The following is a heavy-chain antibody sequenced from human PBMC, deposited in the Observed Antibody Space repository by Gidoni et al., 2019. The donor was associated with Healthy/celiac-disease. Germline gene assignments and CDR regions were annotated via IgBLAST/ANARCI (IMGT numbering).Heavy chain of an antibody. CDR3: ARERNRGVIID. CDR2: IWYDGSNK. CDR1: GFTFSSYG. Sequence: VQLLDSGGGVVQPGRSLRLSCAASGFTFSSYGMHWVRQAPGKGLEWVAVIWYDGSNKYYADSVKGRFTISRENSKNTLYMKMNSLRAEDTAVYYCARERNRGVIIDWGQGTLVTVS. J-gene: IGHJ4*02. V-gene: IGHV3-33*01. D-gene: IGHD3-10*01.